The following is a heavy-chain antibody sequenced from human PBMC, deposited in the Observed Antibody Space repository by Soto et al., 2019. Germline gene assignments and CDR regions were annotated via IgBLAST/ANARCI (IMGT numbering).Heavy chain of an antibody. D-gene: IGHD2-15*01. CDR1: GFNLNSYT. V-gene: IGHV3-21*01. J-gene: IGHJ6*02. CDR2: ISSSGYI. Sequence: EVQLVESGGGLVKPGGSLRLSCAASGFNLNSYTINWVRQAPGKRLEWLSSISSSGYIFSTDSVRGRFTISRDNAKNSVYLQINSLRAEDTAVYFCARDCRGGSCYPGMDVWGQGTTVTVSS. CDR3: ARDCRGGSCYPGMDV.